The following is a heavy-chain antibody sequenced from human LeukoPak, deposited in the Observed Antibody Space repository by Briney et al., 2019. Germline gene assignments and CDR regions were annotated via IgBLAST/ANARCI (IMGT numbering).Heavy chain of an antibody. Sequence: SETLSITCAVYGGSFSGYYWSWIRQPPGKGLEWIGEINHSGSTNYNPSLKSRVTISVDTSKNQFSLKLSSVTAADTAVYYCARGYCSGGSCYSYYYYNYMDVWGKGTTVTVSS. CDR1: GGSFSGYY. J-gene: IGHJ6*03. D-gene: IGHD2-15*01. CDR3: ARGYCSGGSCYSYYYYNYMDV. CDR2: INHSGST. V-gene: IGHV4-34*01.